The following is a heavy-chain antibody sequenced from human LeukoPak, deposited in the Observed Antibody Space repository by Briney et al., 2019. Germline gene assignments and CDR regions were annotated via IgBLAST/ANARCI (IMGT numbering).Heavy chain of an antibody. CDR1: GYTFTSYG. CDR3: ARDSSSYDYVWGSYRSQSWFDP. V-gene: IGHV1-18*04. J-gene: IGHJ5*02. CDR2: ISAYNGNT. Sequence: ASVKVSCKASGYTFTSYGISWVRQAHGQGLEWMGWISAYNGNTNYAQKLQGRVTMTTDTSTSTAYMELRSLRSDDTAVYYCARDSSSYDYVWGSYRSQSWFDPWGQGTPVTVSS. D-gene: IGHD3-16*02.